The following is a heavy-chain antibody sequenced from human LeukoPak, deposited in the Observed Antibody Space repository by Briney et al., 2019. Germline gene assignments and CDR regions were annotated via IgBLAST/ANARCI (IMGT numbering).Heavy chain of an antibody. CDR3: ARGGVRYCSSTSCPYNWFDP. CDR2: ISAYNGNA. V-gene: IGHV1-18*01. CDR1: GYTFTSYG. Sequence: ASVKVSCKGSGYTFTSYGITWVRQAPGQGLEWMGWISAYNGNANYAQNLQGRVTMTIDTSTTTAYMELRSLRSDDPAVYYCARGGVRYCSSTSCPYNWFDPWGQGTLVTVSS. J-gene: IGHJ5*02. D-gene: IGHD2-2*01.